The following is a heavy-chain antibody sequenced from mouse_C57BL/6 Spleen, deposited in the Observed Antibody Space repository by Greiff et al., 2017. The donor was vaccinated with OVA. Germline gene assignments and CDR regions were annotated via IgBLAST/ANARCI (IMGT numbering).Heavy chain of an antibody. CDR1: GYTFTSSG. CDR2: IYPRSGNT. D-gene: IGHD2-5*01. CDR3: ARVYSNYLDYYAMDY. Sequence: QVQLQQSGAELARPGASVKLSCKASGYTFTSSGISWVKQRTGQGLEWIGEIYPRSGNTYYNEKFKGKATLTADKSSSTAYMELRSLTSEDSAVYFCARVYSNYLDYYAMDYGGQGTSVTVSS. J-gene: IGHJ4*01. V-gene: IGHV1-81*01.